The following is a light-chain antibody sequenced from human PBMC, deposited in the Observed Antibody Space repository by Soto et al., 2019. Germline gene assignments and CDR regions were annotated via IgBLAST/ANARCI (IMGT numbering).Light chain of an antibody. J-gene: IGKJ2*01. V-gene: IGKV1-5*03. CDR1: QSIRTY. CDR2: KAS. Sequence: DIKMTQSPSTLSASVVDRVTITCRASQSIRTYLAWYQQRQGKSPKLLIYKASSLESGLPSKISGSGTATEFTLTISSLQAYDFATYYCQQYNSYPAAFGQWTKVEIK. CDR3: QQYNSYPAA.